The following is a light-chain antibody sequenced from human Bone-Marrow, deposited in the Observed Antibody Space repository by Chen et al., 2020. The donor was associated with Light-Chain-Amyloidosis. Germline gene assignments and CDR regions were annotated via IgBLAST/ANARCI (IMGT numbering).Light chain of an antibody. J-gene: IGKJ4*01. CDR1: QSLLHSNGHTY. CDR3: MKALQTPLT. CDR2: LGS. Sequence: DIVLTQSPLALPFTPGAPASISCRSSQSLLHSNGHTYLDWYLQKPGQSPQVLIYLGSERASGVPDRFSGSGSGTDFTLKISRVEAEDVGVDYCMKALQTPLTFGGGTKVEIK. V-gene: IGKV2-28*01.